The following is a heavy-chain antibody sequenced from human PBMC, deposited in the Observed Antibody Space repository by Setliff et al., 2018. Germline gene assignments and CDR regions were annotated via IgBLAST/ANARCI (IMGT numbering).Heavy chain of an antibody. J-gene: IGHJ6*02. V-gene: IGHV4-59*01. CDR3: ARDRSAYNYGLDV. Sequence: SETLSLTRTVSGGSINNYYWSWIRQAPGKGLEWVGYVYYTGTTNYSPSLKGRVIISVDASKNRLSLQLNSVTPADTAVYYCARDRSAYNYGLDVWGQGTTVTVSS. CDR2: VYYTGTT. CDR1: GGSINNYY.